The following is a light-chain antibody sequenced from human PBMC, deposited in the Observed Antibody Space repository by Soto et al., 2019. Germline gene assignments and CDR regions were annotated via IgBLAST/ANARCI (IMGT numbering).Light chain of an antibody. CDR1: SSDVESYNL. CDR3: CSYTGRPIFVL. J-gene: IGLJ2*01. CDR2: EAS. Sequence: QSALTQPASVSGSPGQSITISCTGTSSDVESYNLVSWYQQHPGKAPRLMIYEASKRPSGVSNRFSGSESDNTASLTISGLQAEDEADYYCCSYTGRPIFVLFGAGIKLTVL. V-gene: IGLV2-23*01.